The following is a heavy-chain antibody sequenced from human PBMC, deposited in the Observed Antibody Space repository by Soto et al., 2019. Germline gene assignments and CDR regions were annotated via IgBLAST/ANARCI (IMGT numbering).Heavy chain of an antibody. CDR3: ARGYYAPSGYDLGNYYYYGMDV. J-gene: IGHJ6*02. V-gene: IGHV3-30-3*01. CDR1: GFTFSSYA. Sequence: QVQLVESGGGVVQPGRSLRLSCAASGFTFSSYAMHWVGQAPGKGLEWVAVISYDGSNKYYADSVKGRFTISRDNSKNTLYLQMNSLRAEDTAVYYCARGYYAPSGYDLGNYYYYGMDVWGQGTTVTVSS. D-gene: IGHD5-12*01. CDR2: ISYDGSNK.